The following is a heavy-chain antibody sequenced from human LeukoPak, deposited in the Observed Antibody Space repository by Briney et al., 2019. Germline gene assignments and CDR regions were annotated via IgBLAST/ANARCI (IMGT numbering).Heavy chain of an antibody. J-gene: IGHJ2*01. V-gene: IGHV5-51*01. CDR3: ARLYSGSYHGWYFDL. CDR1: GYSFTSYW. D-gene: IGHD1-26*01. Sequence: HGESLKISCKGSGYSFTSYWIGWVRQMPGKGLEWMGIIYPGDSDTRYSPSFQGQVTISADKSISTAYLQWSSLKASDTAMYYCARLYSGSYHGWYFDLWGHGTLVTVSS. CDR2: IYPGDSDT.